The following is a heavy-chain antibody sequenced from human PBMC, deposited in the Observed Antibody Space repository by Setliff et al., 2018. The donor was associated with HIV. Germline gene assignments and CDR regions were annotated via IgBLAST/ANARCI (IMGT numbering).Heavy chain of an antibody. CDR1: GGPISSYY. V-gene: IGHV4-59*08. Sequence: SETLSLTCTVSGGPISSYYWSWIRQPPGKGLEWIGYIFYTGSTTYSPSLKSRVTISKDTSKNQFSLRLSSVTAADTAIYYCARRGGSGFYYWFDPWGQGTLVTVSS. D-gene: IGHD3-22*01. CDR2: IFYTGST. J-gene: IGHJ5*02. CDR3: ARRGGSGFYYWFDP.